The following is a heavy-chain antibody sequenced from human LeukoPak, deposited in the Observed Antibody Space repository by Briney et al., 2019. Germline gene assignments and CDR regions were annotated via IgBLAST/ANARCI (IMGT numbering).Heavy chain of an antibody. V-gene: IGHV1-69*05. D-gene: IGHD3-3*01. CDR3: ARGSGGDFWSGSYLGWFDP. CDR1: GGTFSNYS. Sequence: SVKVSCMASGGTFSNYSISWLRQAPGQGLEWMGGIIPIFGTPDYAQKFQGRVTIATDESTSTAYMELNSLTSEDTAVYYCARGSGGDFWSGSYLGWFDPWGQGTLVTVSS. CDR2: IIPIFGTP. J-gene: IGHJ5*02.